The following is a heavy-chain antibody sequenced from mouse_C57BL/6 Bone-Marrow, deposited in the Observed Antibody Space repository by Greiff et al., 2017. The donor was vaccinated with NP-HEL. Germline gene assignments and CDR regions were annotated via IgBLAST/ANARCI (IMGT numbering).Heavy chain of an antibody. CDR1: GYTFTSYG. Sequence: VKLMESGAELARPGASVKLSCKASGYTFTSYGISWVKQRTGQGLEWIGEIYPRSGNTYYNEKFKGKATLTADKSSSTAYMELRSLTSEDSAVYFCARGFTTVVYFDYWGQGTTLTVSS. V-gene: IGHV1-81*01. J-gene: IGHJ2*01. CDR2: IYPRSGNT. CDR3: ARGFTTVVYFDY. D-gene: IGHD1-1*01.